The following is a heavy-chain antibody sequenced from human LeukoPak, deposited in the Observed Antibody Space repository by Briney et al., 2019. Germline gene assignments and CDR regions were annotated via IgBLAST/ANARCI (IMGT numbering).Heavy chain of an antibody. CDR2: INPTGVST. Sequence: ASVKVSCKASGYTFTSYYMHWVRQAPGEGLEWMGIINPTGVSTSYAQKFQGRVTMTRDTSTSTVYMELSSLRSEDTAVYYCAGGGWAPENWFDPWGQGTLVTVSS. J-gene: IGHJ5*02. CDR3: AGGGWAPENWFDP. CDR1: GYTFTSYY. D-gene: IGHD1-14*01. V-gene: IGHV1-46*01.